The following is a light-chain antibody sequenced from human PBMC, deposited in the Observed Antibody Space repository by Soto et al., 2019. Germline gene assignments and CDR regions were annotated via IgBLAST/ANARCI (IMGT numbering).Light chain of an antibody. J-gene: IGLJ1*01. CDR3: SLYTSSSTYV. Sequence: QSALTQPPSVSGSPGQSVTISCTGTSSDVGSYNRVSWYQQPPGTAPKLMIYEVSNRPSGVPDRFSGSKSGNTASLTISGLQAEDEADYYCSLYTSSSTYVFGTATKVTVL. CDR1: SSDVGSYNR. V-gene: IGLV2-18*01. CDR2: EVS.